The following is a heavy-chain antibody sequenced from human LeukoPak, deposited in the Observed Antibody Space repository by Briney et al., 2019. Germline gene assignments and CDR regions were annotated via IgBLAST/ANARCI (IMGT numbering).Heavy chain of an antibody. V-gene: IGHV3-23*01. CDR2: ISVSGNT. J-gene: IGHJ4*02. D-gene: IGHD2-21*01. CDR3: AKAPVTTCSGAYCYPFDY. Sequence: GGSLRLSCAASGFTLSSYAMSWVRQAPGKGLEWVSAISVSGNTYHADSVKGRFTISRDSSKNTLYLQMNRLRAENAAVYYCAKAPVTTCSGAYCYPFDYWGQGTLVTVSS. CDR1: GFTLSSYA.